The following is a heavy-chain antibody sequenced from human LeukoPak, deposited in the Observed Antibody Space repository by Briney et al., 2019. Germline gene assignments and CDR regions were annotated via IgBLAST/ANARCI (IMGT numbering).Heavy chain of an antibody. CDR2: ISSSSSYI. CDR3: ARGLPSGGPGPY. V-gene: IGHV3-21*01. CDR1: GFTFSSYS. Sequence: GGSLRLSCAASGFTFSSYSMNWVRQAPGKGLEWVSSISSSSSYIYYADSVKGRFTISRDNAKNSLYLQMNSLRAEDTAVYYCARGLPSGGPGPYWGQGTLVTVSS. J-gene: IGHJ4*02. D-gene: IGHD1-26*01.